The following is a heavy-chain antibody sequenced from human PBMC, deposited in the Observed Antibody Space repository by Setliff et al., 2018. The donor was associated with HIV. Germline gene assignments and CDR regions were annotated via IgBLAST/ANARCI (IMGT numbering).Heavy chain of an antibody. V-gene: IGHV4-39*01. CDR2: IYQSGST. D-gene: IGHD6-13*01. Sequence: PSETLSLTCAVYGASIRSSNSYWGWIRQPPGMRLEWLGSIYQSGSTSYNPSLRRRLTISLDTSKNQVSLRLSSVTAADTGVYYCARHRDPPGSSWIYYYYYMDLWGEGTTVTVSS. CDR3: ARHRDPPGSSWIYYYYYMDL. J-gene: IGHJ6*03. CDR1: GASIRSSNSY.